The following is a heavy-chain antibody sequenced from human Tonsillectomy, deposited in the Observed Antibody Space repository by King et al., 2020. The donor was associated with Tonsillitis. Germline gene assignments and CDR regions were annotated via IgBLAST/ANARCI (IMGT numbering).Heavy chain of an antibody. CDR2: INPSGTGT. CDR1: GYSFTNYY. V-gene: IGHV1-46*01. J-gene: IGHJ2*01. Sequence: QLVQSGAEVKEPGASLKVSCKASGYSFTNYYMHWVRQAPGQRLEWMGLINPSGTGTGYAQNFQGRITMTRDMSTGTDYMELSSLRSDDTAVYYCARDGESLPHFDFWGRGTLVTVSS. CDR3: ARDGESLPHFDF.